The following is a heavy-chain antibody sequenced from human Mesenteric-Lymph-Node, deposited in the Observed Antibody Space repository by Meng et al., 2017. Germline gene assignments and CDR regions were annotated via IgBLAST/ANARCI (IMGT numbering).Heavy chain of an antibody. CDR3: SSRIPVSGTPYYFAF. CDR2: IRSKSKNSAT. Sequence: GGSLRLSCAASGFTFTSYTLNWVRQSSGKGLEWVGHIRSKSKNSATAYAASVSGRFTISRDDSKYTAYLQMNSLKTEDTAVYYCSSRIPVSGTPYYFAFWGQGTLVTVSS. V-gene: IGHV3-73*01. D-gene: IGHD6-19*01. J-gene: IGHJ4*02. CDR1: GFTFTSYT.